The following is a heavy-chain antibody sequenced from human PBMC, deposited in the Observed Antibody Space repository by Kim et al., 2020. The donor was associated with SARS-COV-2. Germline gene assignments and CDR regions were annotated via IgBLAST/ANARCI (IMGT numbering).Heavy chain of an antibody. V-gene: IGHV3-33*01. CDR3: ARARQLAGGWFDP. CDR1: GFTFSSYG. CDR2: IWYDGSNK. Sequence: GGSLRLSCAASGFTFSSYGMHWVRQAPGKGLEWVAVIWYDGSNKYYADSVKGRFTISRDNSKNTLYLQMNSLRAEDTAVYYCARARQLAGGWFDPWGQGTLVTVSS. D-gene: IGHD6-13*01. J-gene: IGHJ5*02.